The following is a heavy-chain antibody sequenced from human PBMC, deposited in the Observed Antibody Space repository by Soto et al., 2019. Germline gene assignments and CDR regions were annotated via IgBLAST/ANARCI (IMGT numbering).Heavy chain of an antibody. V-gene: IGHV4-59*08. CDR1: GGSISSYY. J-gene: IGHJ3*02. D-gene: IGHD3-10*01. CDR2: IYYSGST. Sequence: PSETLSLTCTVSGGSISSYYWSWIRQPPGKGLEWIGYIYYSGSTNYNPSLKSRVTISVDTSKNQFSLKLSSVTAADTAVYYCARLYRNYYGSGSYAFDIWGQGTMVTVSS. CDR3: ARLYRNYYGSGSYAFDI.